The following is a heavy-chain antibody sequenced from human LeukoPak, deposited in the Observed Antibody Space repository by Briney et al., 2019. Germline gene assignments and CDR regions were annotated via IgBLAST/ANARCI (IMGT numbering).Heavy chain of an antibody. J-gene: IGHJ6*03. CDR3: ANGNRCTSPNCLGYYYFYMDV. CDR1: GFTFSSYA. D-gene: IGHD2-8*01. Sequence: GGSLRLSCAASGFTFSSYAMNWVRQAPGRGLEWVSGFSGSGGTTYYADSVKGRFTIPRDNSKNTLYLQMNSLRAEDTAVYYCANGNRCTSPNCLGYYYFYMDVWGKGTTVTVSS. V-gene: IGHV3-23*01. CDR2: FSGSGGTT.